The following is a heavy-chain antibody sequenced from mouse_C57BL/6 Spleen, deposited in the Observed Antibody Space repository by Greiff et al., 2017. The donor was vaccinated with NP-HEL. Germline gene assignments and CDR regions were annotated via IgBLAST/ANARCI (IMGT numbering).Heavy chain of an antibody. V-gene: IGHV1-50*01. CDR2: IDPSDSYT. J-gene: IGHJ4*01. CDR1: GYTFTSYW. CDR3: ARVTVNYAMDY. Sequence: QVQLQQPGAELVKPGASVKLSCKASGYTFTSYWMQWVKQRPGQGLEWIGEIDPSDSYTNYNQKFKGKATLTVDTSSSTAYMQLSSLTSEDSAVYYCARVTVNYAMDYWGQGTSVPVSS. D-gene: IGHD2-1*01.